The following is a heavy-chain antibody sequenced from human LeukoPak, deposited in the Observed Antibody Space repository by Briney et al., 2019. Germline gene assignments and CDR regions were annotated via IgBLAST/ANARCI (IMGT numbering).Heavy chain of an antibody. V-gene: IGHV3-33*08. CDR3: ARDYCSGGSCYDFDY. CDR2: IWYDGSNK. Sequence: GRSLRLSCAASGFTFSSYAMHWVRRAPGKGLEWVAVIWYDGSNKYYADSVKGRFTISRDNSKNTLYLQMNSLRAEDTAVYYCARDYCSGGSCYDFDYWGQGTLVTVSS. J-gene: IGHJ4*02. D-gene: IGHD2-15*01. CDR1: GFTFSSYA.